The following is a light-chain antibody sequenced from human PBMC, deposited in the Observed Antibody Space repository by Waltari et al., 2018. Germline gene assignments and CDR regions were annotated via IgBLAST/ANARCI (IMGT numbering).Light chain of an antibody. Sequence: YVVIQPPSVSVAPGETARITCGGDNIGSYSVHWYQQRPAQAPILIMRYDSDRPSGIPDRFSGFNSGNTATLTISRVEAGDEADYYCHVWHAALDPGIFGSGTEVTVL. V-gene: IGLV3-21*04. CDR3: HVWHAALDPGI. CDR1: NIGSYS. J-gene: IGLJ1*01. CDR2: YDS.